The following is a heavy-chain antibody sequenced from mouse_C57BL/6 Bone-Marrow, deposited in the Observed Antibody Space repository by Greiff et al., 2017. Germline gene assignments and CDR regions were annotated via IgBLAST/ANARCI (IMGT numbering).Heavy chain of an antibody. Sequence: DVQLQESGPGLVKPSQSLSLTCSVTGYSITSGYYWNWIRQFPGNKLEWMGYISYDGSNNYNPSLKTRISITRDTSKNQFFLKLNSVTTEDTATYYCAREERYYYAMDYWGQGTSVTVSS. V-gene: IGHV3-6*01. CDR2: ISYDGSN. CDR3: AREERYYYAMDY. CDR1: GYSITSGYY. J-gene: IGHJ4*01.